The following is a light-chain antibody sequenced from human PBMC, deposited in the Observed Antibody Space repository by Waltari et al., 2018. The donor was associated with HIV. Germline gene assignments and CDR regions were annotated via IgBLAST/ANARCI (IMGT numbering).Light chain of an antibody. J-gene: IGKJ2*01. CDR1: EDVSTF. CDR3: QQYSIFPLT. V-gene: IGKV1D-8*01. CDR2: GAS. Sequence: TQSPSLSASIGDRVAIYFQATEDVSTFVAWYQQKPGTAPKLLIYGASVLQGGVPSRFSGSGSGTDFALTIGCLQSDDLATYFCQQYSIFPLTFGPGT.